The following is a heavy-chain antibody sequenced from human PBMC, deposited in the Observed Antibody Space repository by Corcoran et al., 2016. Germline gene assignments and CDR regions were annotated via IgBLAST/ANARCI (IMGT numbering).Heavy chain of an antibody. CDR2: IKHSGST. CDR1: GGSFSDYY. J-gene: IGHJ4*02. V-gene: IGHV4-34*01. CDR3: AKLRGVFDY. D-gene: IGHD3-16*01. Sequence: QVQVQQWGAGLLQPSETLSLTCAVYGGSFSDYYWSWIRQPPGKGLEWIGEIKHSGSTKYNPSLKSRVTISVDTSKNQLSLKLTSVTAADRAVYYCAKLRGVFDYWGQGALVTVSS.